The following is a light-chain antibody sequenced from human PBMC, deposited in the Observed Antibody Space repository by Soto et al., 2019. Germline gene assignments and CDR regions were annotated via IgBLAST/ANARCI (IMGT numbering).Light chain of an antibody. CDR2: DAS. CDR3: QQRNSWPLT. V-gene: IGKV3-11*01. J-gene: IGKJ4*01. CDR1: QSISRY. Sequence: EIVLTQSPATLSLSPGERATLSCWASQSISRYLAWYQQKPGQAPRLLIYDASNRATATPTRFSGSGSRTDFSLTISSLEPEDFAVYYCQQRNSWPLTFGGGTKVEIK.